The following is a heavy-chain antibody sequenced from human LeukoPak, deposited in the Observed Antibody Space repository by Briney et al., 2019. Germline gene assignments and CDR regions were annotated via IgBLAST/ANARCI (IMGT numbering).Heavy chain of an antibody. J-gene: IGHJ4*02. D-gene: IGHD2-15*01. CDR1: GDSMSSSSSY. CDR3: ARHMAARGSYDS. Sequence: NPSETLSLTCTVSGDSMSSSSSYWGWVRQPPGKGLEWIGTIYFSGSTYYNPSLRSRLTISVDTSKNHFSLKVTSVTSADTAVYYCARHMAARGSYDSWGQGTLVTVSS. V-gene: IGHV4-39*01. CDR2: IYFSGST.